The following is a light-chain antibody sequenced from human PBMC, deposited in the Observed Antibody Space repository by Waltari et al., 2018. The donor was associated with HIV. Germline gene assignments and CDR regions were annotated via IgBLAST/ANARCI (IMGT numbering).Light chain of an antibody. CDR3: QQLNSYPVPFT. V-gene: IGKV1-9*01. Sequence: DIQLTQSPSFMSASVGDRVTIPCRASQGISSYLAWYQQKPGKAPKLLIYSASTLPSGVPSRFSGRASGTEFTLTISSLQPEDFATYYCQQLNSYPVPFTFGPGTKVDIK. CDR1: QGISSY. J-gene: IGKJ3*01. CDR2: SAS.